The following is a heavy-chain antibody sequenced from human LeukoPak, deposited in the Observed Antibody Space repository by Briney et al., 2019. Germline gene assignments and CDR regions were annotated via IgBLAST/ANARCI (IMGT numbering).Heavy chain of an antibody. Sequence: ASVKVSRKASGYTFTDYYMHWVRQAPGQGLEWMGWFNPNSGGTIYAQKFQGRVTMTRDTSISTAYMEVSSLRPDDTAVYYCARDEVGPFDYWGQGTLVTVSS. CDR2: FNPNSGGT. CDR3: ARDEVGPFDY. V-gene: IGHV1-2*02. D-gene: IGHD1-26*01. J-gene: IGHJ4*02. CDR1: GYTFTDYY.